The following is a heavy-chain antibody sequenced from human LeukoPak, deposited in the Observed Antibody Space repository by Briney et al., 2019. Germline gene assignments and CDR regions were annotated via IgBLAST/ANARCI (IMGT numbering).Heavy chain of an antibody. J-gene: IGHJ3*02. CDR1: GFTFSSYA. D-gene: IGHD5-24*01. V-gene: IGHV3-30*18. Sequence: PGASLRLSCAASGFTFSSYAMSWVRQAPGKGLEWVAVISYDGTNKYYEDSVKGRFTISRDSSKSTLYLQMNSLRAEDTAVYYCAKGSSTGRWVQLELDAFDIWGQGTMVTVSS. CDR2: ISYDGTNK. CDR3: AKGSSTGRWVQLELDAFDI.